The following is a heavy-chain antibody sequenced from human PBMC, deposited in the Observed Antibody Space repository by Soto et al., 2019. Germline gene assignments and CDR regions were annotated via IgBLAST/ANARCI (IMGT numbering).Heavy chain of an antibody. V-gene: IGHV5-51*01. CDR3: ARRALDPSAHYYPYNWFDS. CDR1: GYIFTKHW. J-gene: IGHJ5*01. Sequence: GESLKISCQGSGYIFTKHWIAWVRQKPGKGLEWIGIIDPVDSDDRYSPSFEGQVTISVDKSNNTAFLRWDKLKTSDTATYFCARRALDPSAHYYPYNWFDSWGQGTQVTVSS. D-gene: IGHD3-22*01. CDR2: IDPVDSDD.